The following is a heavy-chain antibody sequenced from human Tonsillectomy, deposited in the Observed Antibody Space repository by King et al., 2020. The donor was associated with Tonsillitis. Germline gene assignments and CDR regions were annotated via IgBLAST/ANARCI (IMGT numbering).Heavy chain of an antibody. J-gene: IGHJ4*02. V-gene: IGHV1-2*02. CDR1: GYTFTDYY. CDR3: VREAYD. D-gene: IGHD2-21*01. CDR2: INPDSGAT. Sequence: QLVQSGAEVKKPGASVKVSCKTSGYTFTDYYIHWVRQAPGQGLGGMGWINPDSGATIYAQKFQDRVTLTRDTSVSTAYMELSRLRFDDTALYYCVREAYDWGQGTLVTVSS.